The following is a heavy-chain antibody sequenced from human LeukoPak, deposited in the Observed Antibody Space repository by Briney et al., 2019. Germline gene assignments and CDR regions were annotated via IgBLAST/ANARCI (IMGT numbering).Heavy chain of an antibody. CDR2: IYYSGST. D-gene: IGHD5-18*01. V-gene: IGHV4-39*07. CDR1: GGSISSSSYY. Sequence: SETLSLTCTVSGGSISSSSYYWGWIRQPPGKGLEWIGSIYYSGSTYYNPSLKSRVTISVDTSKNQFSLKLSSVTAADTAVYYCARARRDTAMVVRAFDIWGQGTMVTVSS. CDR3: ARARRDTAMVVRAFDI. J-gene: IGHJ3*02.